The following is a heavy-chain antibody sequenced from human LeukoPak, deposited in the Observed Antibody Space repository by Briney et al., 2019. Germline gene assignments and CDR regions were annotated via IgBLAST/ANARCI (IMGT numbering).Heavy chain of an antibody. D-gene: IGHD3-22*01. CDR1: GFLFTSYW. CDR3: ARHTTMMGTKWFDP. V-gene: IGHV5-51*01. J-gene: IGHJ5*02. CDR2: IYPGDSDP. Sequence: GESLKISCQGSGFLFTSYWIGWVRQLPGEGLEWMGIIYPGDSDPRYSPSFQGQVTISADKSISTAYLQWSSLKASDTAMYYCARHTTMMGTKWFDPWGQGTLVTVSS.